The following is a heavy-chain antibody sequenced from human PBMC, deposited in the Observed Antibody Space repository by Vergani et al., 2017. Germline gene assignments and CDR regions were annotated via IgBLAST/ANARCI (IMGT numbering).Heavy chain of an antibody. J-gene: IGHJ4*02. V-gene: IGHV3-74*01. D-gene: IGHD2-2*01. CDR3: ARDSAIVVVPAAPFDY. Sequence: VQLVESGGGLVQPGGSLRLSCTASGFTFSNYWIQWVRQAPGKGLMWVSRINSDGDSTSYADSVKGRFTISRDNAKNTLYLQMNSLRAEDTAVYYCARDSAIVVVPAAPFDYWGQGTLVTV. CDR2: INSDGDST. CDR1: GFTFSNYW.